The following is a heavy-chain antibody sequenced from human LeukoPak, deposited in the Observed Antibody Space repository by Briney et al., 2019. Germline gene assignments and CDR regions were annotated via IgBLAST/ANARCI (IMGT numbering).Heavy chain of an antibody. Sequence: GGSLRLSCAASGFTVSSNYMSWVRQAPGKGLEWVSVIYSGGSTYYADSVKGRFTISRDNSKNTLYLQMNSLRAEDTAVHYCARDASGARIAGYWGQGTLVTVSS. J-gene: IGHJ4*02. V-gene: IGHV3-66*02. CDR2: IYSGGST. D-gene: IGHD6-13*01. CDR3: ARDASGARIAGY. CDR1: GFTVSSNY.